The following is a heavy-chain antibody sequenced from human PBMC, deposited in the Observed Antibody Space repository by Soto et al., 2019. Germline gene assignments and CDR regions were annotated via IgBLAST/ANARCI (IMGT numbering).Heavy chain of an antibody. CDR2: ISWDGGST. D-gene: IGHD2-21*01. Sequence: GGSLRLSCAASGFTFDDYAMHWVRQAPGKGLEWVSLISWDGGSTYYADSVKGRFTISRDNSKNSLYLQMNSLRAEDTALYYCAKDIGTYSPGGLDSFDIWGQGTMVTVSS. CDR3: AKDIGTYSPGGLDSFDI. CDR1: GFTFDDYA. V-gene: IGHV3-43D*03. J-gene: IGHJ3*02.